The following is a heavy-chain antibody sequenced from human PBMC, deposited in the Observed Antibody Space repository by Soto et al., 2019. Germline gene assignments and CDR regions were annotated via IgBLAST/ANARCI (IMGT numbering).Heavy chain of an antibody. V-gene: IGHV4-4*02. J-gene: IGHJ5*02. CDR3: ARLGYYDSSGYYWFDP. CDR2: IYYSGST. Sequence: SETLSLTCAVSGGSISSDNWWTWVSQSPGKGLEWIGGIYYSGSTNYNPSLKSRVTISVDTSKNQFSLKLSSVTAADTAVYYCARLGYYDSSGYYWFDPWGQGTLVTVSS. D-gene: IGHD3-22*01. CDR1: GGSISSDNW.